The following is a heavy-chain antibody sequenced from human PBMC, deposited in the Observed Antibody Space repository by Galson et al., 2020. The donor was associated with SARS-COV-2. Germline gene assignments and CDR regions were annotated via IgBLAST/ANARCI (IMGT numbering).Heavy chain of an antibody. CDR3: LSFSSTRDNY. CDR2: ISSNGGTS. V-gene: IGHV3-64D*09. J-gene: IGHJ4*02. Sequence: GGSLRLSCSASGFTFSDFAMHWVRQAPGKGLECVPAISSNGGTSFYADSVNGRFTMSRDNAKNTFYLQMTGLRVEDTAFYYCLSFSSTRDNYGGQGTLVTVTS. D-gene: IGHD6-13*01. CDR1: GFTFSDFA.